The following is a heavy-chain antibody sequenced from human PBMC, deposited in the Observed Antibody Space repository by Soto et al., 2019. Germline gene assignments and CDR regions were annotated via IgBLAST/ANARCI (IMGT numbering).Heavy chain of an antibody. D-gene: IGHD2-15*01. CDR1: GDSISTYS. J-gene: IGHJ4*02. CDR2: IYRGTS. Sequence: SETLSLTCSVSGDSISTYSWSWIRQPAGKGLEWLGRIYRGTSNYNPSLKSRLIMSLDTSKNQFSLKLRSVTAADTAVYYCARVSLKDIVAMTVVIDHWGQGTQVTVSS. V-gene: IGHV4-4*07. CDR3: ARVSLKDIVAMTVVIDH.